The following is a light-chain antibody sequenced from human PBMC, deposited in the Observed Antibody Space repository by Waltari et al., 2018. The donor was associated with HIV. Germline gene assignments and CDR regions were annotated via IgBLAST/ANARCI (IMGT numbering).Light chain of an antibody. J-gene: IGLJ3*02. CDR1: SSDIGDYNY. V-gene: IGLV2-11*01. CDR2: DVT. Sequence: QSALTPPRSVSGSPGQSVTISCTGTSSDIGDYNYVPWYQQHPGKSPKLMIYDVTKRPSGVPDRFSGSKSGNTASLTISGLQAEDEAAYYCCSFAGSYTLVFGGGTKLTVL. CDR3: CSFAGSYTLV.